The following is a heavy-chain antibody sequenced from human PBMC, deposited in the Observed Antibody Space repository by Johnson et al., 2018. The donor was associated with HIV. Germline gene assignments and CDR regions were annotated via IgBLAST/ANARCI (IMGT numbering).Heavy chain of an antibody. D-gene: IGHD3-22*01. CDR1: GFTVSSYY. CDR2: LFSGGTT. J-gene: IGHJ3*02. Sequence: VQLVESGGGLVQPGGSLRLSCAASGFTVSSYYMTWVRQAPGKGLEWVSVLFSGGTTYYADSVKGRFTISRDNSKNTLYLQMNSLRAEDTAVYYCAREGITMIVVVIKGAFDIWGQGTLVTVSS. CDR3: AREGITMIVVVIKGAFDI. V-gene: IGHV3-66*02.